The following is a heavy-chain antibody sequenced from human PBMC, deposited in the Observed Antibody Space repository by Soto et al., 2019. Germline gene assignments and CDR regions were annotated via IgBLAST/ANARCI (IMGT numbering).Heavy chain of an antibody. CDR2: IKHDGSVQ. CDR1: GFTFSGYW. Sequence: GGSLRLSCEASGFTFSGYWMSWVRQAPGKGLGWVADIKHDGSVQYYVDSVKGRFTISRDNAKKLLYLQMNGLRAEDTALYYCARATYSNAWYRFDLWGQGTLVTVSS. V-gene: IGHV3-7*03. J-gene: IGHJ4*02. CDR3: ARATYSNAWYRFDL. D-gene: IGHD4-4*01.